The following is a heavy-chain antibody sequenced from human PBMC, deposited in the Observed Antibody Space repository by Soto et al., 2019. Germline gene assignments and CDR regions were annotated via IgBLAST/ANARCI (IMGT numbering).Heavy chain of an antibody. Sequence: ASVKVSGKASGYTFTSYDINWVRQATGQGLEWMGWMNPNSGNTGYAQKFQGRVTMTRNTSISTAYMELSSLRSEDTAVYYCASTRYYDFWSGYYRGFDPWGQGTLVTVSS. CDR1: GYTFTSYD. D-gene: IGHD3-3*01. CDR2: MNPNSGNT. V-gene: IGHV1-8*01. CDR3: ASTRYYDFWSGYYRGFDP. J-gene: IGHJ5*02.